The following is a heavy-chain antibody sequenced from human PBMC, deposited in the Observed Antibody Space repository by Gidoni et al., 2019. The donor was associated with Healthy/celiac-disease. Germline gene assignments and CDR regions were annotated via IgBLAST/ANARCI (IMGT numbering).Heavy chain of an antibody. D-gene: IGHD6-13*01. V-gene: IGHV3-9*01. CDR1: GFTFDDYA. J-gene: IGHJ3*02. Sequence: EVQLVESGGGLVQPGRSLRLSCAASGFTFDDYAMHWVRQAPGKGLEWVSGISWNSGSIGYADSVKGRFTISRDNAKNSLYLQMNSLRAEDTALYYCAKEGGYKRAAAIHDAFDIWGQGTMVTVSS. CDR3: AKEGGYKRAAAIHDAFDI. CDR2: ISWNSGSI.